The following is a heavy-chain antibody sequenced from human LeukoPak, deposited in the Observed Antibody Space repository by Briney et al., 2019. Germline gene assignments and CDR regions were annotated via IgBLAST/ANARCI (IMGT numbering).Heavy chain of an antibody. Sequence: SETLSLTCTVSGGSISSYYWSWIRQPPGKGLEWIGYIYYSGSTNYNPSLKSRVTISVDTSKNQFSLKLSSVTAADTAVYYCARRHYYDSSGLDYWGQGTLVTVSS. D-gene: IGHD3-22*01. V-gene: IGHV4-59*01. CDR2: IYYSGST. J-gene: IGHJ4*02. CDR3: ARRHYYDSSGLDY. CDR1: GGSISSYY.